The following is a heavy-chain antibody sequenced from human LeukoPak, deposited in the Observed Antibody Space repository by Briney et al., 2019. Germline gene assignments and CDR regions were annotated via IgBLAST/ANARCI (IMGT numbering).Heavy chain of an antibody. CDR1: GYTFTNYD. CDR3: ARGYSSSWSNWFDP. Sequence: ASVKVSCKASGYTFTNYDVNWVRQATGQGLEWMGWMNPNSGDTGYAQKFQGRVTMTRDTSISTAYMELSSLTSEGTAVYYCARGYSSSWSNWFDPWGQGTLVTVSS. J-gene: IGHJ5*02. CDR2: MNPNSGDT. V-gene: IGHV1-8*01. D-gene: IGHD6-13*01.